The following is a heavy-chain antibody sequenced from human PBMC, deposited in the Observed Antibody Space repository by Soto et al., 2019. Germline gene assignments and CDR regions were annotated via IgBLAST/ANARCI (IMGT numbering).Heavy chain of an antibody. Sequence: GASVKVSCKASGFTFTSYAMHWVRQAPGQRLEWMGWINAGNGNTKYSQKFQGRVTITRDTSASTAYMELSSLRSEDTAVYYCAREDSYGPREYYYYGMDVWGQGTTVTVSS. CDR1: GFTFTSYA. J-gene: IGHJ6*02. V-gene: IGHV1-3*01. D-gene: IGHD5-18*01. CDR3: AREDSYGPREYYYYGMDV. CDR2: INAGNGNT.